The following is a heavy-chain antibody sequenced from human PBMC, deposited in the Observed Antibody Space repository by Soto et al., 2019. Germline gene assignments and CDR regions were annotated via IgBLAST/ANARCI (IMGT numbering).Heavy chain of an antibody. CDR2: INPSGGST. V-gene: IGHV1-46*01. J-gene: IGHJ6*02. Sequence: ASVKVSCKASGYTFTSYYMHWVRQAPGQGLEWMGIINPSGGSTSYAQKFQGRVTMTRDTSTSTVYMELSSLRSEDTAVYYCARDLGWELISHYYYGMDVWGQGTTVTVSS. CDR3: ARDLGWELISHYYYGMDV. CDR1: GYTFTSYY. D-gene: IGHD1-26*01.